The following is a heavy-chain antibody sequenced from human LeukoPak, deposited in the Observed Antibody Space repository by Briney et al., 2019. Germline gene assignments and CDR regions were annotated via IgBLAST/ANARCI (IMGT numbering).Heavy chain of an antibody. D-gene: IGHD3-22*01. V-gene: IGHV3-23*01. CDR1: GFTFSSYA. CDR2: ISGSGGST. J-gene: IGHJ4*02. CDR3: ARDATMIVVGHYFDY. Sequence: PGGSLRLSCAASGFTFSSYAMSWVRQAPGKGLEWVSAISGSGGSTYYADSVKGRFTISRDNSKNTLYLQMNSLRAEDTAVYYCARDATMIVVGHYFDYWGQGTLVTVSS.